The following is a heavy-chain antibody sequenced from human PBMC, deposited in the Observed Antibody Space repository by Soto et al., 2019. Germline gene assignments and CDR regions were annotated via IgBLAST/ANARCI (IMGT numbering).Heavy chain of an antibody. V-gene: IGHV3-30-3*01. J-gene: IGHJ3*02. D-gene: IGHD4-4*01. CDR2: ISYDGSNK. CDR3: ARPYSNYEDAFDI. Sequence: SCAPHQFNQAPGKGLEWVAVISYDGSNKYYADSVKGRFTISRDNSKNTLYLQMNSLRAEDTAVYYCARPYSNYEDAFDIWGQGTMVTVSS. CDR1: SCA.